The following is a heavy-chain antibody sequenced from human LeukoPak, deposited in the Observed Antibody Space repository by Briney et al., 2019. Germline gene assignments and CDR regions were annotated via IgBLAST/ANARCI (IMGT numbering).Heavy chain of an antibody. D-gene: IGHD5-18*01. Sequence: ASVKVSCKASGYTFTSYGISWVRQAPGQGLEWMGWISAYNGNTNYAQKLQGRVTMTTDTSTSTACMELRSLRSDDTAVYYCARNTAMVADAFDIWGQGTMVTVSS. CDR2: ISAYNGNT. J-gene: IGHJ3*02. CDR1: GYTFTSYG. CDR3: ARNTAMVADAFDI. V-gene: IGHV1-18*01.